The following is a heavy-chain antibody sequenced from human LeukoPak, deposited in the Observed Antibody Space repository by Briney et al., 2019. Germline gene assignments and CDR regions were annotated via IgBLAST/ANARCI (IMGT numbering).Heavy chain of an antibody. V-gene: IGHV3-53*01. CDR1: GFTVSSNY. CDR2: IYSGGST. J-gene: IGHJ4*02. Sequence: GGSLRLSCAASGFTVSSNYMSWVRQAPGKGLEWVSVIYSGGSTYNADSVKGRFTISRDNSKNTLYLQMNSLRAEDTAVYYCARDSLGMSTLDSWGQGTLVTVSS. D-gene: IGHD5/OR15-5a*01. CDR3: ARDSLGMSTLDS.